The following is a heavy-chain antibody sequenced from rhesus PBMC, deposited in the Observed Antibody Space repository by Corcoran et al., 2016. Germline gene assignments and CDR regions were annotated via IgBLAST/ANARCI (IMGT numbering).Heavy chain of an antibody. J-gene: IGHJ4*01. Sequence: QVQLQESGPGLVKPSETLSLTCAVSGYSISSGYGWSWIRQPTGKGLEWLGYIGGSSGSTNYNPSLNSRVTISKATAKHQVSLKLSSVTAADTAVYYCARDYCSSTSCSSDYFDYWGQGVLVTVSS. D-gene: IGHD2-15*01. CDR1: GYSISSGYG. CDR2: IGGSSGST. V-gene: IGHV4-127*01. CDR3: ARDYCSSTSCSSDYFDY.